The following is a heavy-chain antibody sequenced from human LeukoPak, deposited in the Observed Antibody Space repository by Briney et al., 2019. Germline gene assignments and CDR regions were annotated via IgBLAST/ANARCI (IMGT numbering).Heavy chain of an antibody. V-gene: IGHV3-48*03. D-gene: IGHD6-13*01. J-gene: IGHJ4*02. CDR3: AAVGTPPDY. CDR1: GFTFSSYE. CDR2: ISSSGNTL. Sequence: GGSLRLSCAASGFTFSSYEMNWVRQAPGKGLEWVSYISSSGNTLYYADSVKGRFTTSRDNAKNSLFLHMNGLRAEDAAVYYCAAVGTPPDYWGQGTLVTVSS.